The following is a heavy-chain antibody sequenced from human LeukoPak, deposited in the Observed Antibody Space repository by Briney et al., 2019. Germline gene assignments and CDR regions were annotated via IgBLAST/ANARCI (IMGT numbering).Heavy chain of an antibody. Sequence: GGSLRLSCAASGFTFSNYAINWVRQAPGKGLEWMAVISYDVSNKYCADSVKGRFTISRDNSKNTVYLQMNSLRPEDTAVYYCARNFYGLDYWGQGTLVTVSS. CDR2: ISYDVSNK. CDR3: ARNFYGLDY. D-gene: IGHD3-10*01. J-gene: IGHJ4*02. V-gene: IGHV3-30*04. CDR1: GFTFSNYA.